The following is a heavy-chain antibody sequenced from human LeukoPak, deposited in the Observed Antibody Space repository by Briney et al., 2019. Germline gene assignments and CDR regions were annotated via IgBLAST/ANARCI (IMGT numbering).Heavy chain of an antibody. Sequence: KPSETLSLTCTVSGGSISSGGYYWSWIRQHPGKGLEWIGYIYHSGSTYYNPSLKSRVTISVDTSKNQFSLKLSSVTAADTAVYYCARTTPAYYFDYWGQGTLVTVSS. CDR1: GGSISSGGYY. D-gene: IGHD1-14*01. CDR2: IYHSGST. V-gene: IGHV4-31*03. CDR3: ARTTPAYYFDY. J-gene: IGHJ4*02.